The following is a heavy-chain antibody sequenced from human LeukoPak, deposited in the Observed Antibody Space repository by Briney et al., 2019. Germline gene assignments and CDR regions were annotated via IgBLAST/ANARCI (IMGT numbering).Heavy chain of an antibody. Sequence: GASVKVSCKASGSTFSSYGISWVRQAPGQRLEWMRWISADNGKTKYAQKLQGRVSMTTATSTSTAYMELRSLRSDDTAVYYCARARQQLVWANWFDPWGQGTLVTVSS. CDR2: ISADNGKT. CDR1: GSTFSSYG. J-gene: IGHJ5*02. CDR3: ARARQQLVWANWFDP. D-gene: IGHD6-13*01. V-gene: IGHV1-18*01.